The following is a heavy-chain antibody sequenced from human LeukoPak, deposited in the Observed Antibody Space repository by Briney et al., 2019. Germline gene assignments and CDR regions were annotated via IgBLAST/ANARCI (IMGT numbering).Heavy chain of an antibody. D-gene: IGHD2-2*01. CDR1: GYSISSGYY. CDR2: IYHSGST. Sequence: SETLSLTCAVSGYSISSGYYWGWIRQPPGKGLEWIGSIYHSGSTYYNPSLKSRVTISVDTSKNQFSLKLSSVTAADTAVHYCARSPDIIVVPAAYFDYWGQGTLVTVSS. CDR3: ARSPDIIVVPAAYFDY. V-gene: IGHV4-38-2*01. J-gene: IGHJ4*02.